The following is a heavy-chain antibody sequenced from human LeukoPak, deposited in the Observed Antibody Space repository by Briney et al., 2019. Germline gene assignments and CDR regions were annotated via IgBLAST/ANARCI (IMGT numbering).Heavy chain of an antibody. CDR3: AKDEATSGCGLAS. V-gene: IGHV3-53*01. D-gene: IGHD2-15*01. J-gene: IGHJ4*02. CDR2: MYTGGTT. Sequence: GGSLRLSCAASGFTVSGTHVGWVRQAPGKGLEWVSAMYTGGTTYYADSVMGRFTVSRDNSRNTVFLHMNSLRVDDTAVYYCAKDEATSGCGLASWGQGTLVTVSS. CDR1: GFTVSGTH.